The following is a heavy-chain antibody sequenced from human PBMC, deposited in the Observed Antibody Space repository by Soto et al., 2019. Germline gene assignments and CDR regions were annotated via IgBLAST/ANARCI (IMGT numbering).Heavy chain of an antibody. CDR2: INHSGST. V-gene: IGHV4-34*01. J-gene: IGHJ6*03. D-gene: IGHD3-16*01. CDR3: ARIRYYYYHKVV. CDR1: GGSFSGYY. Sequence: SETLSLTCAVYGGSFSGYYWSWIRQPPGKGLEWIGEINHSGSTNYNPSLKSRVTISVDTSKNQFSLKLSSVTAADTAVYYCARIRYYYYHKVVWGKATTVSV.